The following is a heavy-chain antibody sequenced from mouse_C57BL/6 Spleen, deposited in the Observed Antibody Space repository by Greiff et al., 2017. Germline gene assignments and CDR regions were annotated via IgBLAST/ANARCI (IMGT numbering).Heavy chain of an antibody. Sequence: QVHLKEWGVEVVKPGASVKLSCKASGYNFTSNCMHWVKQRPGQGLEWIGYINPSSGYTKYTQKFKDKATLTADTSSSTAYLQLSSLTYEDTAIYYCARERDCDAIDYWGQGTSVTVSA. CDR3: ARERDCDAIDY. CDR2: INPSSGYT. J-gene: IGHJ4*01. CDR1: GYNFTSNC. V-gene: IGHV1-7*01.